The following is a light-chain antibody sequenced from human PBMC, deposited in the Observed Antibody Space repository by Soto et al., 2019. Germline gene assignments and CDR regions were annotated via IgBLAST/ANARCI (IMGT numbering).Light chain of an antibody. V-gene: IGLV2-14*01. J-gene: IGLJ1*01. CDR1: SSDVGGYNY. Sequence: QSALTQPASESGSPGQSITISCTGTSSDVGGYNYVSWYQQHPGKAPKLMIYDVSNRPSGVSNRFSGSQSGNTASLTISGLQAEDEADYYCSSYTSSSILYVFGTGTKVTVL. CDR3: SSYTSSSILYV. CDR2: DVS.